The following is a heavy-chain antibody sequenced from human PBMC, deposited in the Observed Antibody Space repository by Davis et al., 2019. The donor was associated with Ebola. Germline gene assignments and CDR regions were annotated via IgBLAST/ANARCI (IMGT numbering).Heavy chain of an antibody. Sequence: GESLKISCAASGFSVRTNYMSWVRQAPGKGLEWVSVMYDSGATYYADSVKGRFAISRDSSENTAHLQMNSLRVEDTAVYYCATDFGNYGWLGHWGQGTLVTVSS. CDR3: ATDFGNYGWLGH. V-gene: IGHV3-53*01. CDR1: GFSVRTNY. J-gene: IGHJ4*02. CDR2: MYDSGAT. D-gene: IGHD4-11*01.